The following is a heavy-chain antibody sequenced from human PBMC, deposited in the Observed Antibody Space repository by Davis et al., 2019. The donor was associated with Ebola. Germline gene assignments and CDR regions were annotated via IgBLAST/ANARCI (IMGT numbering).Heavy chain of an antibody. Sequence: GESLKISCAASGFTFSSYAMHWVRQAPGKGLEWVAVISYDGSNKYYADSVKGRFTISRDNSKNTLYLQMNSLRAEDTAVYYCARGACGGDCYSTRRAFDIWGQGTMVTVSS. CDR1: GFTFSSYA. D-gene: IGHD2-21*02. V-gene: IGHV3-30*04. J-gene: IGHJ3*02. CDR3: ARGACGGDCYSTRRAFDI. CDR2: ISYDGSNK.